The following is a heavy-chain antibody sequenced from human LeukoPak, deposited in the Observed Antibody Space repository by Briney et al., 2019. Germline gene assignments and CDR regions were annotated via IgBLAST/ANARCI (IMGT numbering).Heavy chain of an antibody. D-gene: IGHD6-25*01. V-gene: IGHV4-59*01. J-gene: IGHJ4*02. CDR1: GGSISPYY. CDR3: ARAETLAAIYFDF. CDR2: IFYSGIT. Sequence: SETLSLTCCVSGGSISPYYWSRIRQPPGKGLEWIGYIFYSGITTYNPSLKSRVTISLDSSKNQFFLRLTSVTAADTAMYYCARAETLAAIYFDFWGQGSLVTVSS.